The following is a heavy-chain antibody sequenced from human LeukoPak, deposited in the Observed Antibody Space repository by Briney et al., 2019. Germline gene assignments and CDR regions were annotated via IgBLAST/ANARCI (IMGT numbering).Heavy chain of an antibody. D-gene: IGHD5-18*01. CDR2: IYPGESDT. V-gene: IGHV5-51*01. J-gene: IGHJ4*02. CDR3: ARGGEWIQLWSPFDF. CDR1: GYSFTNYW. Sequence: GESLKISCKASGYSFTNYWIGWVRQMPGKGREWMGIIYPGESDTKYSPSLQGRVTISADKSNTTAYLHWSSLRASDPAMYYCARGGEWIQLWSPFDFWGQGTLVTVSS.